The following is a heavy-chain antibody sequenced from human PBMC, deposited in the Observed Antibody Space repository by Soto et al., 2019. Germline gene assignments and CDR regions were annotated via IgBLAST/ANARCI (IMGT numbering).Heavy chain of an antibody. D-gene: IGHD3-3*01. Sequence: QVQLRESGPGLVKPSQTLSLTCTVSGGSISSGGYYWSWIRQHPGKGLEWIGYIYYSGSTYYNPSLKSRVTISVDTSKNQFSLKLSSVTAADTAVYYCAREGPDFDFWSGRGGFDPWGQGTLVTVSS. CDR1: GGSISSGGYY. J-gene: IGHJ5*02. V-gene: IGHV4-31*03. CDR3: AREGPDFDFWSGRGGFDP. CDR2: IYYSGST.